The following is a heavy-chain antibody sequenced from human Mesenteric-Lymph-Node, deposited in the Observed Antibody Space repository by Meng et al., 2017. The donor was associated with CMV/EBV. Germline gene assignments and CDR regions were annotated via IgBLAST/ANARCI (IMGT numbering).Heavy chain of an antibody. CDR3: ARRGSGWADYSDY. CDR1: GGSISSSSYY. CDR2: IYYSGST. D-gene: IGHD6-19*01. Sequence: TVSGGSISSSSYYWGWIRQPPGKGLEWIGSIYYSGSTYYNPSLKSRVTISVDTSKNQFSLKLSSVTAADTAVYYCARRGSGWADYSDYWGQGTLVTVSS. V-gene: IGHV4-39*01. J-gene: IGHJ4*02.